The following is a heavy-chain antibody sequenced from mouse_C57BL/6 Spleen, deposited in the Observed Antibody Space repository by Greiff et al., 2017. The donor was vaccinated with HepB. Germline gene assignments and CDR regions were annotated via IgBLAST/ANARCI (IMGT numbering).Heavy chain of an antibody. CDR1: GYSITSGYY. CDR2: ISYDGSN. V-gene: IGHV3-6*01. CDR3: ARVTTVYAMDY. D-gene: IGHD1-1*01. J-gene: IGHJ4*01. Sequence: VQLKESGPGLVKPSQSLSLTCSVTGYSITSGYYWNWIRQFPGNKLEWMGYISYDGSNNYNPSLKNRISITRDTSKNQFFLKLNSVTTEDTATYYCARVTTVYAMDYWGQGTSVTVSS.